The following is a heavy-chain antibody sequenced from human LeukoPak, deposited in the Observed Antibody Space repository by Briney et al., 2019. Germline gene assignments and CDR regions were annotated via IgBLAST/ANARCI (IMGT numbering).Heavy chain of an antibody. V-gene: IGHV4-59*01. CDR2: ISYSGFT. Sequence: SGTLSLTCTISGGSISNYYGSWIRQPPGKGLEWIGYISYSGFTKYNPSLQSRVTISVDTSKNQFSLKLSSVTAADTAMYYCARSAVATAAGLDYWGQGTLVTVSS. D-gene: IGHD4-23*01. CDR1: GGSISNYY. CDR3: ARSAVATAAGLDY. J-gene: IGHJ4*02.